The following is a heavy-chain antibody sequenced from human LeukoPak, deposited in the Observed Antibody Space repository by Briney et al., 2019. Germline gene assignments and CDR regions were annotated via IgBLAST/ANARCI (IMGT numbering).Heavy chain of an antibody. J-gene: IGHJ4*02. V-gene: IGHV4-59*08. CDR2: ISYSGTT. CDR1: GGSISPYY. D-gene: IGHD5-12*01. CDR3: ARHATGYDPFDF. Sequence: SETLSLTCSVSGGSISPYYWSWIRQPPGKGLEWIGYISYSGTTNYNPSLKSRVTLSVDTFQSQLSLRLTSMTAADMAVYYCARHATGYDPFDFWGQGTLVTVSS.